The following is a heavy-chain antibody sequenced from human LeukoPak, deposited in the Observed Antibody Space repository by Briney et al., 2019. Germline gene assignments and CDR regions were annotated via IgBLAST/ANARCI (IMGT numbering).Heavy chain of an antibody. V-gene: IGHV3-7*01. Sequence: PGGSLRLSCGASGFTVSRYWMIWVRQAPGKGLEWVAMMTQDGGGKYYVDSVKGRFTISGDNAKNSLYLQMNSLRVEDTAVYYCARGGRDSWGQGTLVTVSS. D-gene: IGHD2-21*01. J-gene: IGHJ5*02. CDR2: MTQDGGGK. CDR3: ARGGRDS. CDR1: GFTVSRYW.